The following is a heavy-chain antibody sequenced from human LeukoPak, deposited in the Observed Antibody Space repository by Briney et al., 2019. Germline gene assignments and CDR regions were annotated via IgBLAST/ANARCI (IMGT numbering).Heavy chain of an antibody. V-gene: IGHV1-8*01. CDR1: GYTFTSYY. J-gene: IGHJ5*02. Sequence: ASVKVSCKASGYTFTSYYMHWVRQAPGQGLEWMGWMNPNSGNTGYAQKFQGRVTITRNTSISTAYMELSSLRSEDTAVYYCARDYSFAWFDPWGQGTLVTVSS. CDR3: ARDYSFAWFDP. D-gene: IGHD4-11*01. CDR2: MNPNSGNT.